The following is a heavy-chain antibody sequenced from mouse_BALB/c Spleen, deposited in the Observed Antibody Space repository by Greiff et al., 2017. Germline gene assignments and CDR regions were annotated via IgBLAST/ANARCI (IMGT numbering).Heavy chain of an antibody. CDR3: ARFYYGYDYAMDY. V-gene: IGHV2-6-7*01. CDR1: GFSLTGYG. D-gene: IGHD2-2*01. Sequence: QVQLKESGPGLVAPSQSLSITCTVSGFSLTGYGVNWVRQPPGKGLEWLGMIWGDGSTDYNSALKSRLSISKDNSKSQVFLKMNSLQTDDTARYYCARFYYGYDYAMDYWGQGTSVTVSS. CDR2: IWGDGST. J-gene: IGHJ4*01.